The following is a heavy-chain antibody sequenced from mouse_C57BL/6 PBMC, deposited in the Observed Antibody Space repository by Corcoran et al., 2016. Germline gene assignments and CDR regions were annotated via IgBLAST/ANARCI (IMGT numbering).Heavy chain of an antibody. CDR2: INTYSGVP. Sequence: QIQLVQSGPELKKPGETVKISCKASGYTFTTYGMSWVKQAPGKGLKWMGWINTYSGVPTYADDFKGRFAFSLETSASTAYLQINNLKNEDTATYFCARLGATLYYYAMDYWGQGTSVTVSS. CDR3: ARLGATLYYYAMDY. D-gene: IGHD3-1*01. CDR1: GYTFTTYG. J-gene: IGHJ4*01. V-gene: IGHV9-3*01.